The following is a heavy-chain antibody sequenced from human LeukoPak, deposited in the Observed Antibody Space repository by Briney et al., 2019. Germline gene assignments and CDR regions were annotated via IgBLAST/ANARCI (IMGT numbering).Heavy chain of an antibody. J-gene: IGHJ4*02. D-gene: IGHD3-22*01. CDR3: ARVEGWLLRY. CDR1: GSTFDDYG. Sequence: GGSLRLSCAASGSTFDDYGMSWVRQAPGKGLEWVSGINWNGGSTGYADSVKGRFTISRDNAKNSLYLQMNSLRAEDTALYHCARVEGWLLRYWGQGTLVTVSS. CDR2: INWNGGST. V-gene: IGHV3-20*01.